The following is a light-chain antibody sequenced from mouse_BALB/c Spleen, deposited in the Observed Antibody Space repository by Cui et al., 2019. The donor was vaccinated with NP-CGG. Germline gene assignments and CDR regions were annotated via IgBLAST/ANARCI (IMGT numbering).Light chain of an antibody. V-gene: IGLV1*01. J-gene: IGLJ1*01. CDR3: ALWYNNHWV. CDR1: TGAVTTSNY. CDR2: GTN. Sequence: QSVVTHASALTTSPRDTVTLTCRPSTGAVTTSNYANWVQEKPDHFFTGLIGGTNNRAPGVPARFSGSLIGDKAALTITGAQTEDEAIYFCALWYNNHWVFGGGTKLTVL.